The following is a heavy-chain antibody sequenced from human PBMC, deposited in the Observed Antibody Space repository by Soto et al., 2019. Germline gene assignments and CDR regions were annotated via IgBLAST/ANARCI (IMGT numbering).Heavy chain of an antibody. D-gene: IGHD6-13*01. CDR1: GGSISSGGYY. J-gene: IGHJ5*02. Sequence: SETLSLTCTVSGGSISSGGYYWSWIRQHPGKGLEWIGYIYYSGSTYYNPSLKSRVTISVDTSKNQFSLKLSSVTAADTAVYYCARDLRGVAAAGRYNWFDPWGQGTLVTVSS. CDR3: ARDLRGVAAAGRYNWFDP. V-gene: IGHV4-31*03. CDR2: IYYSGST.